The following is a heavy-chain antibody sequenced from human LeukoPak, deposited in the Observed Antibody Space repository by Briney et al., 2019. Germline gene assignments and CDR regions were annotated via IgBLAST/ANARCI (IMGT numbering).Heavy chain of an antibody. CDR3: ARHLSGVTGYTYGRGIDY. D-gene: IGHD5-18*01. V-gene: IGHV3-30*04. CDR2: ISYDGSNK. CDR1: GFTFSSYA. J-gene: IGHJ4*02. Sequence: GGSLRLSFAASGFTFSSYAMHWVRRAPGKGLEWVAVISYDGSNKYYADSVKVRFTISRDNSKNTLYLQMNSLRAEDTAVYYCARHLSGVTGYTYGRGIDYWGQGSLVTVSS.